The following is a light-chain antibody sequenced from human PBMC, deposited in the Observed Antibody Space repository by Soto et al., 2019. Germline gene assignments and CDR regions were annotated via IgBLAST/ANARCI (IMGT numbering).Light chain of an antibody. CDR3: CSYAGSSTWV. Sequence: QSALTQPASVAGSPGQSITIFCTGTSSDVGSYNLVSWYQQHPGKAPKLMICEGSERPSGVSNRFSGSKSGNTASLTISGLQAEDEADYYCCSYAGSSTWVFGGGTKLTVL. V-gene: IGLV2-23*01. J-gene: IGLJ3*02. CDR1: SSDVGSYNL. CDR2: EGS.